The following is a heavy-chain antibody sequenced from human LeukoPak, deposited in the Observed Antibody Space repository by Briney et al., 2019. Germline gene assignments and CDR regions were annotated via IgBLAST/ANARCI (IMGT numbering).Heavy chain of an antibody. V-gene: IGHV1-18*01. J-gene: IGHJ5*02. D-gene: IGHD2-2*01. Sequence: ASVKVSCKASGYTFTSYGISWVRQAPGQGLEWMGWISAYNGNTNYAQKLQGRVTMTTDTSTSTAYMELRSLRSDDTAVYYCAREVRSGGGYCSSTSCYQWFDPWGQGTLVTVSS. CDR2: ISAYNGNT. CDR1: GYTFTSYG. CDR3: AREVRSGGGYCSSTSCYQWFDP.